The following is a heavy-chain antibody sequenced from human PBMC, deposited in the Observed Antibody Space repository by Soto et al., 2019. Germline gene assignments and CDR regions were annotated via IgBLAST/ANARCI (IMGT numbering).Heavy chain of an antibody. CDR3: AGGFSSGWYLQYYYGMDV. CDR1: GGTFSSYA. CDR2: IIPIFGTA. D-gene: IGHD6-19*01. Sequence: ASVKVSCKASGGTFSSYAISWVRQAPGQGLEWMGGIIPIFGTANYAQKFQGRVTITADESTSTAYMELSSLRSEDTAVYYCAGGFSSGWYLQYYYGMDVWGQGTTVTVSS. V-gene: IGHV1-69*13. J-gene: IGHJ6*02.